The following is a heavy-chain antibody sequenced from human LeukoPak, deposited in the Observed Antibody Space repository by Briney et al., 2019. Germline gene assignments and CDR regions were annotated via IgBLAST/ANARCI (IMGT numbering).Heavy chain of an antibody. CDR1: DDSISRDF. D-gene: IGHD6-19*01. CDR3: ARLPDVSGWPLDY. Sequence: SETLSLTCTASDDSISRDFWTWIRQPPGKGLEWIGYIRYSGRTEYNPSLKSRVPISIQTSKNQFSLKLTSVTAADTAIYYCARLPDVSGWPLDYWGQGILVTVSS. J-gene: IGHJ4*02. V-gene: IGHV4-59*01. CDR2: IRYSGRT.